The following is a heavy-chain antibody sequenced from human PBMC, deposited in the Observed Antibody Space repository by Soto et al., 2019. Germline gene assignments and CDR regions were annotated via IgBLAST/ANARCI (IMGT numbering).Heavy chain of an antibody. CDR1: GYTFTSYG. V-gene: IGHV1-18*01. Sequence: ASVKVSCKASGYTFTSYGISWVRQAPGQGLEWMGWISAYNGNTNYAQKLQGRVTMTTDTSTSTAYMELRSLRSDDTAVYYCARDELLWFGQERADFDYWGQGTLVTVSS. CDR2: ISAYNGNT. J-gene: IGHJ4*02. CDR3: ARDELLWFGQERADFDY. D-gene: IGHD3-10*01.